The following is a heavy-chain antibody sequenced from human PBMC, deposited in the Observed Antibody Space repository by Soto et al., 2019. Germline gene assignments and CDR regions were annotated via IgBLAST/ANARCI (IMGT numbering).Heavy chain of an antibody. Sequence: EVQRVESGGGLVQPGGSLRLSCAASGFTVSSKYMTWFRQAPVKGLEWFSLIQSGGTTYYAHSVKGRFTISRDTSENTLDLQMDSLRVDDTSVYYCARDDVICDGGRCYGVPWYVWGKGTTVSISS. CDR1: GFTVSSKY. V-gene: IGHV3-66*01. D-gene: IGHD2-15*01. CDR2: IQSGGTT. CDR3: ARDDVICDGGRCYGVPWYV. J-gene: IGHJ6*04.